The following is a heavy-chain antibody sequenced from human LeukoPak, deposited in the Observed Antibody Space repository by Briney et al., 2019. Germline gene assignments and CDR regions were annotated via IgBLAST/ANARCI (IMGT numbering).Heavy chain of an antibody. J-gene: IGHJ5*02. V-gene: IGHV4-4*07. CDR1: GGSISSYY. Sequence: SETLPLTCTVSGGSISSYYWSWIRQPAGKGLEWIGRIYTSGSTNYNPSLKSRVTMSVDTSKNQFSLKLSSVTAADTAVYYCAREKEEQWLENWFDPWGQGTLVTVSS. CDR2: IYTSGST. CDR3: AREKEEQWLENWFDP. D-gene: IGHD6-19*01.